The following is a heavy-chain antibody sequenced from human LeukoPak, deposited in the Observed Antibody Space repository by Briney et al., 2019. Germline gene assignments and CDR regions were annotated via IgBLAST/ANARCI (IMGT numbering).Heavy chain of an antibody. CDR1: GGSISSYY. V-gene: IGHV4-59*08. CDR3: ARRTTGTGPFDY. Sequence: PSETLSLTCTVSGGSISSYYWSWIRQSPGKGLEWIAYIYYRGSTNYNPSLKSRVTISVDTSKNQFSLKLSSVTAADTAVYYCARRTTGTGPFDYWGQGTLVTVSS. D-gene: IGHD1-1*01. CDR2: IYYRGST. J-gene: IGHJ4*02.